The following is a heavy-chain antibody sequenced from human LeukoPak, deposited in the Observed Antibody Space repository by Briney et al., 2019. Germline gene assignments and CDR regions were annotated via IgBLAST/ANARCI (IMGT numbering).Heavy chain of an antibody. CDR2: IYYSGST. D-gene: IGHD3-10*01. J-gene: IGHJ3*02. CDR3: ARPSTYYYGSGRQSDAFDI. Sequence: PSETLSLTCTVSGGSISSSSYYWGWIRQPPGKGLEWIGSIYYSGSTYYNPSLKSRVTISVDTSKNQFSPKLSSVTAADTAVYYCARPSTYYYGSGRQSDAFDIWGQGTMVTVSS. CDR1: GGSISSSSYY. V-gene: IGHV4-39*01.